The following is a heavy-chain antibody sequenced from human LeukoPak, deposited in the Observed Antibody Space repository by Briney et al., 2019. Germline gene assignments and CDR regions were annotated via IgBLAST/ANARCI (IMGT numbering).Heavy chain of an antibody. Sequence: GGSLRLSCAASGLTFSDYAMSWFRQAPGKGLEWVSGITSGFTPHYADSVKSRFTISRDNSKNTFHLQLNSLRAEDTAVYYCAKDYSDSRVADVFLEYWGQGTLVTVSS. CDR3: AKDYSDSRVADVFLEY. D-gene: IGHD2-15*01. CDR2: ITSGFTP. CDR1: GLTFSDYA. V-gene: IGHV3-23*01. J-gene: IGHJ4*02.